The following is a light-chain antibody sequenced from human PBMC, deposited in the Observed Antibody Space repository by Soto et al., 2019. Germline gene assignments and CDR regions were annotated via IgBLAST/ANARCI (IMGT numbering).Light chain of an antibody. CDR2: DTS. CDR3: QPYNNWPLT. J-gene: IGKJ4*01. CDR1: QGIGDT. V-gene: IGKV3-15*01. Sequence: EIVLTQSPATLSLSPGERATLSCRASQGIGDTLAWYQHKPGQTPRLLICDTSTRATGVPTRFSGSRSGAEFTLTTNSLQSEDFAVYYCQPYNNWPLTFGGGTKVDIK.